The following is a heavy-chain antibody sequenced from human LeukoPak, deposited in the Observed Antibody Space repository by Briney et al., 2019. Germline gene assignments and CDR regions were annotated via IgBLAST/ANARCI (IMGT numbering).Heavy chain of an antibody. V-gene: IGHV3-73*01. J-gene: IGHJ2*01. D-gene: IGHD1-7*01. CDR2: IRSKANSYAT. CDR3: TRYSNWNYGYWYFDL. Sequence: GGSLKLSCAASGFTFSGSAMHWVRQASGKGLEWVGRIRSKANSYATAYAASVKGRFTISRGDSKNTAYLQMNSLKTEDTAVYYCTRYSNWNYGYWYFDLWGRGTLVTVSS. CDR1: GFTFSGSA.